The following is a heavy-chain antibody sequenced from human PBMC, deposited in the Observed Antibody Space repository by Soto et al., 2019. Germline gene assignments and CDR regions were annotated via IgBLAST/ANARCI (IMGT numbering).Heavy chain of an antibody. D-gene: IGHD3-10*01. CDR1: GLSFSGFY. Sequence: TSETPSLTCAVYGLSFSGFYLIWIRQPPGKGLEWIGEINHSGSTNYNPSLKSRVTISVDTSKNQFSLKLSSVTAADTAVYYCATGKRRGVITYNWFDPWGQGTLVTVSS. J-gene: IGHJ5*02. CDR3: ATGKRRGVITYNWFDP. V-gene: IGHV4-34*01. CDR2: INHSGST.